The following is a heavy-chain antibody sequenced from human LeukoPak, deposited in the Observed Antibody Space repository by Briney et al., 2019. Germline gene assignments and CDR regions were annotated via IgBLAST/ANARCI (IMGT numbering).Heavy chain of an antibody. V-gene: IGHV3-48*03. CDR2: ISSSGSTI. J-gene: IGHJ4*02. CDR1: GFTYGSYE. CDR3: AREPDIVATFGY. Sequence: GGSLRLSCAASGFTYGSYEMNWVRQAPGKGLEWVSYISSSGSTIYYADSVKGRFAISRDNAKNSLYLQMNSLRAEDTAVYYCAREPDIVATFGYWGQGTLVTVSS. D-gene: IGHD5-12*01.